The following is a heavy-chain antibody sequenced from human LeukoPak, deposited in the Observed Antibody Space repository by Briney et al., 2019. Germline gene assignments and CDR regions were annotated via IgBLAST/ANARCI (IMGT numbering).Heavy chain of an antibody. CDR3: ARDEGHCSDTSCHQGLDP. CDR2: ISGYNGNT. J-gene: IGHJ5*02. CDR1: GYTFTTYG. D-gene: IGHD2-2*01. Sequence: GASVKVSCKASGYTFTTYGLSWVRQAPGQGLEWMAWISGYNGNTEYAQKFQGRVTTTTDTSTSTAYMELRSLRSDDTAVYYCARDEGHCSDTSCHQGLDPWGQGTLVTVSS. V-gene: IGHV1-18*01.